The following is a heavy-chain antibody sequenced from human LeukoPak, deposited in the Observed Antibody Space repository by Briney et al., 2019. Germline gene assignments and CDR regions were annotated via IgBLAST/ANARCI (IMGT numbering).Heavy chain of an antibody. Sequence: SETLSLTCTVSGGSISSYYWSWIRQPPGKGLEWIGYIYYSGTTNYNPSLKSRVTILVDTSKNQFSLNLSSVTAADTSVYYCARYVVYGSGKYYFDYWGQGTLVTVSS. V-gene: IGHV4-59*08. CDR2: IYYSGTT. D-gene: IGHD3-10*01. CDR1: GGSISSYY. J-gene: IGHJ4*02. CDR3: ARYVVYGSGKYYFDY.